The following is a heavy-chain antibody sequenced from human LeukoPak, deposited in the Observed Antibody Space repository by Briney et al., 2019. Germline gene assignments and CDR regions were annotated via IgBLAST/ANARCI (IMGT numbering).Heavy chain of an antibody. D-gene: IGHD2-2*02. CDR2: ITASGSGT. V-gene: IGHV3-23*01. Sequence: GVSLRLSCAPSVFTFSIYAMSWVRHAPGEGLEWVSSITASGSGTYYALSVKGLFTLPRHNYRNTLYLQIDTLRTEDTALYDCAKRRAMTPIRDAIDCWGPGTLVTVSS. CDR1: VFTFSIYA. J-gene: IGHJ4*02. CDR3: AKRRAMTPIRDAIDC.